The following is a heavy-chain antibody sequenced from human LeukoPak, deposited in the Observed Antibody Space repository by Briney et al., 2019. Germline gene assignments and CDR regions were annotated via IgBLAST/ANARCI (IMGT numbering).Heavy chain of an antibody. J-gene: IGHJ4*02. CDR2: ISYDGSNK. Sequence: PGGSLRLSCAASGFTFSSYGMHWVRQAPGKGLEWVAVISYDGSNKYYADSVKGRFTISRDNSKNTLYLQMNSLRADDTAVYYCANGRSYYYDSSGYLGVGDYWGQGTLVTVSS. CDR3: ANGRSYYYDSSGYLGVGDY. D-gene: IGHD3-22*01. CDR1: GFTFSSYG. V-gene: IGHV3-30*18.